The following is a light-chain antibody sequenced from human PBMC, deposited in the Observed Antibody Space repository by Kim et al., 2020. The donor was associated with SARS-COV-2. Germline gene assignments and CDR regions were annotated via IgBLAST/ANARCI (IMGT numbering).Light chain of an antibody. CDR1: QSVSSNY. CDR3: QQYGSSPLT. V-gene: IGKV3-20*01. CDR2: GVS. J-gene: IGKJ4*01. Sequence: EIALTQSPGTLSLSPGESATLSCRASQSVSSNYFAWYQQKPGQAPRLLIYGVSSRAYGIPDRFSGSGSGTDFTLTISRLEPEDFAVYYCQQYGSSPLTFGRGTKVDIK.